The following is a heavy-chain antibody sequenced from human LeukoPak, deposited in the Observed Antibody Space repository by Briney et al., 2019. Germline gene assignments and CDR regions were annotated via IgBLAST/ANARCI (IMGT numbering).Heavy chain of an antibody. Sequence: PSQTLSLTCRVSGDSLNSGNFYWTWIRQPAGKGLKWIGRVFTSGDTSYNPSLKSRVTIFLDSSQNHFSLRLSSVAATDTAVYYCARGRAGRLSASNWFDPWGHGTLVTVSS. V-gene: IGHV4-61*02. J-gene: IGHJ5*02. CDR3: ARGRAGRLSASNWFDP. D-gene: IGHD6-19*01. CDR2: VFTSGDT. CDR1: GDSLNSGNFY.